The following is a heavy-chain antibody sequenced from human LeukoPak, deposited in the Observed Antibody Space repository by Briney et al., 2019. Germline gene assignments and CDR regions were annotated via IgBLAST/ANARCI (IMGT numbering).Heavy chain of an antibody. V-gene: IGHV4-39*01. CDR3: ARRTADRNWFDP. CDR1: GGSISSSNYY. Sequence: SETLSVTCTVSGGSISSSNYYWGWVRQPPGKGLEWIGSIFYSGSAHCNPSLKSRVTISVDTSNNQFSLKLSSVTAADTAVYYCARRTADRNWFDPWGQGTLVTVSS. D-gene: IGHD2-21*02. CDR2: IFYSGSA. J-gene: IGHJ5*02.